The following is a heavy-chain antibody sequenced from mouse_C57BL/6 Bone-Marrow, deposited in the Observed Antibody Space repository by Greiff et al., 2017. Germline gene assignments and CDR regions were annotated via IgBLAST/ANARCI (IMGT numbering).Heavy chain of an antibody. CDR2: ISSGGSYT. CDR3: ARPPFAY. Sequence: DVMLVESGGDLVKPGGSLKLSCAASGFTFSSYGMSWVRQTPDKRLEWVATISSGGSYTYYPDSVKGRFTISRDNAKNTLYLQMSSLKSEDTAMYYCARPPFAYWGQGTLVTVSA. J-gene: IGHJ3*01. V-gene: IGHV5-6*02. CDR1: GFTFSSYG.